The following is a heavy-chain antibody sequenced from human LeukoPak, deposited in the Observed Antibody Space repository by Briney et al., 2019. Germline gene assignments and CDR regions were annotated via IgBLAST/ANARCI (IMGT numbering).Heavy chain of an antibody. J-gene: IGHJ4*02. CDR2: ISSSGSTI. CDR1: GFTFRDYY. V-gene: IGHV3-11*01. D-gene: IGHD3-3*01. Sequence: GRSLRLSCAASGFTFRDYYMSWIRQAPAKGLEWVSYISSSGSTIYYAEAVKGRFTISRDNPKNSLYLQMNSLRAEDTAVYYCASGYYDFWSGYSPLDYWGQGTLVTVSS. CDR3: ASGYYDFWSGYSPLDY.